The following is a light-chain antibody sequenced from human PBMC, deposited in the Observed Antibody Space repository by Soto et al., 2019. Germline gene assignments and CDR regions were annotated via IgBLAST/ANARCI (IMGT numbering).Light chain of an antibody. CDR2: GAS. Sequence: EIVMTQSPATLSVSPGERATLSCRASQSVSSNLAWYRQKPGQAPRLLIYGASTRATGIPARFSGSGSGTDFTLTISSLQSEDFAVYYCHHYNNWPPWTFGQGTKVEIK. V-gene: IGKV3-15*01. CDR3: HHYNNWPPWT. CDR1: QSVSSN. J-gene: IGKJ1*01.